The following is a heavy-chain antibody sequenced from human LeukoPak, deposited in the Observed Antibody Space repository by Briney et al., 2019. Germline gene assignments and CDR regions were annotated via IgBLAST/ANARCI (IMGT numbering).Heavy chain of an antibody. CDR1: GGSISSYY. Sequence: SETLSLTCTVSGGSISSYYRSWIRQPPGKGLEWIGYIYDSGTTNYNPSLKSRVTISVDTSKNQFSLKLSSVTAADTAVYYCARGPRYYGSNWFDPWGQGTLVTVSS. D-gene: IGHD3-10*01. CDR2: IYDSGTT. J-gene: IGHJ5*02. CDR3: ARGPRYYGSNWFDP. V-gene: IGHV4-59*12.